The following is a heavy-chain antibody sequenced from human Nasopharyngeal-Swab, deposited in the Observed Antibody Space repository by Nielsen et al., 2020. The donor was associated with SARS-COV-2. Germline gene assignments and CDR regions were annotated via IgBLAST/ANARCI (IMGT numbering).Heavy chain of an antibody. CDR3: ARAGSFDADDDY. D-gene: IGHD3-16*01. Sequence: RQAPGKGLEWIGYIYYSGSTNYNPSLKSRVTISVDTSKNQFSLKLSSVTAADTAVYYCARAGSFDADDDYWGQGTLVTVSS. CDR2: IYYSGST. J-gene: IGHJ4*02. V-gene: IGHV4-59*01.